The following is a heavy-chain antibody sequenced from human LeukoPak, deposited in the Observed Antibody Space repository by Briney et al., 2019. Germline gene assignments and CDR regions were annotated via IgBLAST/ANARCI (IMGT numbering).Heavy chain of an antibody. CDR3: ARDAPCGGSSTTCPPPGFNWFDP. Sequence: ASVKVSCKASGYTFTGYYLHWVRQAPGQGLEWMGRMNPNSGGTSYAQNFQGRVTMTRDTSISTAYMELSRLRSDDTAVYYCARDAPCGGSSTTCPPPGFNWFDPWGQGTLVTVSS. D-gene: IGHD2-2*01. J-gene: IGHJ5*02. CDR2: MNPNSGGT. V-gene: IGHV1-2*06. CDR1: GYTFTGYY.